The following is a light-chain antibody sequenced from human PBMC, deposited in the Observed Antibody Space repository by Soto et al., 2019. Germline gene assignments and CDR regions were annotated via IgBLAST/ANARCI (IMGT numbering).Light chain of an antibody. CDR2: RNK. J-gene: IGLJ2*01. CDR3: AAWDDSLSGRVV. CDR1: SSNIGSNY. Sequence: QSVLTQPPSASGTPGQRVTISCSGSSSNIGSNYVYWYQQLPGTAPKLLIYRNKQRPSGVPDRFSGSKSGTSASLAISGLRSEDEADYYCAAWDDSLSGRVVFGGGTKRTVL. V-gene: IGLV1-47*01.